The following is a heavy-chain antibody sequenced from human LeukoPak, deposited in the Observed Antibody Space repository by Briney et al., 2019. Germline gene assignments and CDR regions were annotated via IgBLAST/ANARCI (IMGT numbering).Heavy chain of an antibody. CDR3: ARGHYYDSSGDY. Sequence: SETLSLTCTVSGVSLSSHLWSWIRQPPGKGLEGIGYLYNTGGTDYNPSLKSRVTISVDTSKNQFSLNLSSVTAADTAVYYWARGHYYDSSGDYWGQGTLVTVSS. D-gene: IGHD3-22*01. V-gene: IGHV4-59*11. CDR2: LYNTGGT. CDR1: GVSLSSHL. J-gene: IGHJ4*02.